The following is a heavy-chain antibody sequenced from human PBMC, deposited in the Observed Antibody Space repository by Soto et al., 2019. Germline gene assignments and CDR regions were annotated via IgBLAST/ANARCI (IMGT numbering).Heavy chain of an antibody. CDR3: TTHDFWSGYPRHPY. Sequence: SETLSLTCTAYGGSVSDYYWSWVRQPAGKGLEWIGRIRPGGNTNYSPSLMSRVTMSVDTSHNQFSLKLTSVTAADTAVYYCTTHDFWSGYPRHPYWGQGTLVTVSS. CDR1: GGSVSDYY. CDR2: IRPGGNT. V-gene: IGHV4-4*07. J-gene: IGHJ4*02. D-gene: IGHD3-3*01.